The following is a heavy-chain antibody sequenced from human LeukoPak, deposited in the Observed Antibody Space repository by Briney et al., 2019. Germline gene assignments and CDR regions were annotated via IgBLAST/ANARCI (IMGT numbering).Heavy chain of an antibody. Sequence: GGSLRLSCAASGFTFSSYAMHWVRQAPGKGLEWVAVISYDGSNKYYADSVKGRFTISRDNSKNTLYLQMNSLRAEDTAVYYCARGPGLYDSSGYYYYYHGMDVWGQGTTVTVSS. J-gene: IGHJ6*02. CDR2: ISYDGSNK. D-gene: IGHD3-22*01. V-gene: IGHV3-30-3*01. CDR3: ARGPGLYDSSGYYYYYHGMDV. CDR1: GFTFSSYA.